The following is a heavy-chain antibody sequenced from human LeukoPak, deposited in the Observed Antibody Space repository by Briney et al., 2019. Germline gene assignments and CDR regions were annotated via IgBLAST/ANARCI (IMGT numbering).Heavy chain of an antibody. Sequence: GGSLRLSCAASGFTFSSYSMNWVRQAPGKGLEWVSYISSSSSTIYYADSVKGRFTISRDNAKNSLYLQMNSLRAEDTAVYYCARDRDYDFWSGYSYYFDYWGQGTLVTVSS. CDR3: ARDRDYDFWSGYSYYFDY. V-gene: IGHV3-48*01. CDR2: ISSSSSTI. J-gene: IGHJ4*02. CDR1: GFTFSSYS. D-gene: IGHD3-3*01.